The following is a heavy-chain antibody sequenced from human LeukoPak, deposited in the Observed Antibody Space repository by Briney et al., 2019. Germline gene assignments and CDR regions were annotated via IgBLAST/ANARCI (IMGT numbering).Heavy chain of an antibody. V-gene: IGHV3-74*01. D-gene: IGHD3-10*01. J-gene: IGHJ4*02. CDR3: VRGGVTGSGTYYVLN. Sequence: GGSLRLSCAASGFTFSSYWMYWVRQVPGKGLVWVSRINNDGSTTRYADSVKGRFTISRDNAKNTVYPQMNSLRAEDTAVYYCVRGGVTGSGTYYVLNWGQGTLITVSS. CDR1: GFTFSSYW. CDR2: INNDGSTT.